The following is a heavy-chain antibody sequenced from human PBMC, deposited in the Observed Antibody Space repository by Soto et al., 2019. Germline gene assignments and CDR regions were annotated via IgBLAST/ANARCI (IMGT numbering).Heavy chain of an antibody. Sequence: GGSLRLSCAASGFTFSSYAMHWVRQAPGKGLEWVAVISYDGSNKYYADSVKGRFTISRDNSKNTLYLQMNSLKTEDTAVYYCTSHRYDNWYWSQGTLVTVSS. V-gene: IGHV3-30-3*01. CDR2: ISYDGSNK. D-gene: IGHD1-20*01. CDR1: GFTFSSYA. J-gene: IGHJ4*02. CDR3: TSHRYDNWY.